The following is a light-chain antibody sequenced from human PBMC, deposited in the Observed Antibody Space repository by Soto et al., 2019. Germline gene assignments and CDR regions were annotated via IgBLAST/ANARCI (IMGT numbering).Light chain of an antibody. Sequence: VRVTMSPVSVSAYVGDRVPITCRASQSISSWLAWYQQKPGKAPKLLIYDASSLESGVPSRFSGSGSGTEFTLTISILQPDDFAPYYWQLSTSHPRTFCQGTKVDVK. V-gene: IGKV1-5*01. CDR2: DAS. CDR3: QLSTSHPRT. CDR1: QSISSW. J-gene: IGKJ1*01.